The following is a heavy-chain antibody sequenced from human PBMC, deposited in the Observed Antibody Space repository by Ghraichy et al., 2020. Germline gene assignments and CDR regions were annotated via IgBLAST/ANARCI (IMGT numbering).Heavy chain of an antibody. CDR1: GFTFSSYA. CDR3: AKDSSEIHYYGSGSYYPFDY. CDR2: ISGSGGST. D-gene: IGHD3-10*01. V-gene: IGHV3-23*01. J-gene: IGHJ4*02. Sequence: GGSLRLSCAASGFTFSSYAMSWVRQAPGKGLEWVSAISGSGGSTYYADSVKGRFTISRDNSKNTLYLQMNSLRAEDTAVYYCAKDSSEIHYYGSGSYYPFDYWGQGTLVTVSS.